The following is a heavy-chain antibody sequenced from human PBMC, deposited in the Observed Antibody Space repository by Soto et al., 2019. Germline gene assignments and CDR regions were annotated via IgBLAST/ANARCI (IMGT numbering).Heavy chain of an antibody. V-gene: IGHV4-59*02. D-gene: IGHD3-22*01. Sequence: SETLSLTCSFSGDSVTSHYLTWIRQSPEKGLEWIGYMHYTGFSHYNPSLKSRLTISVDRSKNQFTLQLTSVTAADTAVYYCARGPWYYDSSGYYPYFDYWGQGTLVTVSS. CDR1: GDSVTSHY. CDR3: ARGPWYYDSSGYYPYFDY. J-gene: IGHJ4*02. CDR2: MHYTGFS.